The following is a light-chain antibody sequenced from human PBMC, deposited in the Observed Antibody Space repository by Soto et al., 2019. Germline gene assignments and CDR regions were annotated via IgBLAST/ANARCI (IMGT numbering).Light chain of an antibody. CDR3: SSFAGGGNPVL. Sequence: QSALTQPPSASGSLGPSVTISCTGTSSDVGGYNYVSWHQQHPGKAPKLMIYEVTKRPSGVPDRFSGSKSGNTASLTVSGLQAEDEADYYCSSFAGGGNPVLFGGGTKLTV. V-gene: IGLV2-8*01. CDR1: SSDVGGYNY. J-gene: IGLJ2*01. CDR2: EVT.